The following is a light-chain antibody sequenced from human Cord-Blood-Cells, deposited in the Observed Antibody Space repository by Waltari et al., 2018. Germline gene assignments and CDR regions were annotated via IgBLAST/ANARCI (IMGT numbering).Light chain of an antibody. CDR1: QSISSY. V-gene: IGKV1-39*01. Sequence: DIQMTQSPSSLSASVGDRVTITWRASQSISSYLNWYQQKPGKAPKLLIYAASRLQSGVPSRFGGSGSGTDFTLTICRLQPEDFATYYCQQSYSTPRTFGQGTPLELK. CDR2: AAS. J-gene: IGKJ1*01. CDR3: QQSYSTPRT.